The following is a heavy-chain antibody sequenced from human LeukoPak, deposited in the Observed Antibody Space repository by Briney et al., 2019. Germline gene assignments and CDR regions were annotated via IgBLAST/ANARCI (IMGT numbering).Heavy chain of an antibody. V-gene: IGHV1-69*13. CDR2: IIPIFGTA. CDR3: AESKAVAGYFDY. Sequence: ASVKVSCKASGGTFSSYAISWVRQAPGQGLEWMGGIIPIFGTANYAQKFKGRVTITADESTSTAYMELSSLRSEDTAVYYCAESKAVAGYFDYWGQGTLVTVSS. D-gene: IGHD6-19*01. CDR1: GGTFSSYA. J-gene: IGHJ4*02.